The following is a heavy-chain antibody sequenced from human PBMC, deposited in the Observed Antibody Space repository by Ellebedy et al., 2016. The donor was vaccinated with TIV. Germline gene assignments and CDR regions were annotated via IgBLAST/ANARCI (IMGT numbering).Heavy chain of an antibody. V-gene: IGHV3-23*01. CDR3: ARDPVGVGPAFDV. Sequence: PGGSLRLSCAASGFTFTNYGMSRVRQAPGKGLEWVSSITESGGNTYYAASVNGRFNTDSDNSTDTLFLPMNSLRAEYTAIYFCARDPVGVGPAFDVWGQGTMVTVSS. CDR2: ITESGGNT. D-gene: IGHD4-23*01. J-gene: IGHJ3*01. CDR1: GFTFTNYG.